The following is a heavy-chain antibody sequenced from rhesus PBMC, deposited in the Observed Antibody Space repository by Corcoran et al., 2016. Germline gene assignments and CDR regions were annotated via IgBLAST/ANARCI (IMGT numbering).Heavy chain of an antibody. D-gene: IGHD6-43*01. CDR2: ISPYNSNK. Sequence: QVQLVQSGSEIKQPGASVKLSCKASGYTFTSYYMHWVRQAPGQGLEWIGLISPYNSNKGYTQNSKGRVTITTDTSTSTGYMELGSLGSEDTAVYYCTRGGSSYPDYWGQGVLVTVSS. CDR3: TRGGSSYPDY. V-gene: IGHV1-180*01. J-gene: IGHJ4*01. CDR1: GYTFTSYY.